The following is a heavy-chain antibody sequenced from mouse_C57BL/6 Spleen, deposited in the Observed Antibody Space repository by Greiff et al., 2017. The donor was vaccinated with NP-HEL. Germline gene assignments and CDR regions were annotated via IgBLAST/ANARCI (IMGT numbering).Heavy chain of an antibody. J-gene: IGHJ1*03. V-gene: IGHV1-55*01. CDR3: AREGGGYSLYCDV. Sequence: VQLQQPGAELVKPGASVKMSCKASGYTFTSYWITWVKQRPGQGLEWIGDIYPGSGSTNYNEKFKSKATLTVDTSSSTAYMQLSSLTSEDSAVYCCAREGGGYSLYCDVWGTGTTVTVSS. D-gene: IGHD2-3*01. CDR2: IYPGSGST. CDR1: GYTFTSYW.